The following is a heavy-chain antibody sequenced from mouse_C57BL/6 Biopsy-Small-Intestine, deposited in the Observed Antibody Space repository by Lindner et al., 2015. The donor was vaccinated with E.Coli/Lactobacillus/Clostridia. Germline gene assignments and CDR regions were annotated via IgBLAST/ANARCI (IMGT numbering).Heavy chain of an antibody. J-gene: IGHJ4*01. V-gene: IGHV1-39*01. CDR1: GDSSTDYN. D-gene: IGHD1-1*02. CDR3: ARCYGRFIYAMEY. Sequence: VQLQESGPELVKPGASVKISCTASGDSSTDYNLNWVKQSNVKSLEWIGVINPKYGTTNYNQRFKGKATLTVDQSSRTAYMQLNSLTSEDSAVYYCARCYGRFIYAMEYWGQGTSVTVSS. CDR2: INPKYGTT.